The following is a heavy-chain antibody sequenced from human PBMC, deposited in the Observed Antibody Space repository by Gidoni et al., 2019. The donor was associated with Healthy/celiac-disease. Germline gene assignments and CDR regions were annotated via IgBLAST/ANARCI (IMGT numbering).Heavy chain of an antibody. J-gene: IGHJ6*02. CDR3: ARGIFPYLAGGMDV. V-gene: IGHV4-34*01. CDR2: INHSGST. Sequence: QVQLQQWGAGRLTPAETLSRPCAVYGGSCIGYYWSWIRQPPGKGLEWIGEINHSGSTNYNPSLKSRVTISVDTSKNQFSLKLSSVTAADTAVYYCARGIFPYLAGGMDVWGQGTTVTVSS. CDR1: GGSCIGYY. D-gene: IGHD2-21*01.